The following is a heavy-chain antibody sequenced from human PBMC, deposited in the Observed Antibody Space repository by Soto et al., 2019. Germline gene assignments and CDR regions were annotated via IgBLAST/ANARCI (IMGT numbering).Heavy chain of an antibody. CDR2: INGDGSYT. D-gene: IGHD3-22*01. V-gene: IGHV3-74*01. CDR1: AFTFKNHW. Sequence: EVQLVESGGGLVQPEGSQRLSCAASAFTFKNHWMHWVRQVPGKGPVWVSRINGDGSYTSYADAVKGRFTISRDNAKNTLSLQMNSLRAEDTAVYYCAREIYDDYDSSGFDHWGQGTLVTVSS. CDR3: AREIYDDYDSSGFDH. J-gene: IGHJ4*02.